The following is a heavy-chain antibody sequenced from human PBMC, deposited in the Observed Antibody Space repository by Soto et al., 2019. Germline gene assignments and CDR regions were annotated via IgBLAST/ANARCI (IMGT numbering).Heavy chain of an antibody. CDR1: GFTFSSYG. Sequence: PGGSLRLSCAASGFTFSSYGMHWVRQAPGKGLEWVAVIWYDGRNKYYAVSAKGRFTISRDSSKNTLYLQMNSLRAEDTDVYYSAYLWGNYGAFVIWGEGTMVTVSS. CDR3: AYLWGNYGAFVI. J-gene: IGHJ3*02. V-gene: IGHV3-30*02. D-gene: IGHD4-4*01. CDR2: IWYDGRNK.